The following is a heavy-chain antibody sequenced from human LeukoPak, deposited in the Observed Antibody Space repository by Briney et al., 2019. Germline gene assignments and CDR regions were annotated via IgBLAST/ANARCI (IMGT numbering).Heavy chain of an antibody. CDR1: GGSISSSSCY. Sequence: SETLSLTCTVSGGSISSSSCYWGWIRQPPGKGLEWIGSIYYSGSTYYNPSLKSRVTISVDTSKNQFSLKLSSVTAADTAVYYCARVPVPYATYYMDVWGKGTTVTVSS. CDR2: IYYSGST. CDR3: ARVPVPYATYYMDV. V-gene: IGHV4-39*07. D-gene: IGHD2-8*01. J-gene: IGHJ6*03.